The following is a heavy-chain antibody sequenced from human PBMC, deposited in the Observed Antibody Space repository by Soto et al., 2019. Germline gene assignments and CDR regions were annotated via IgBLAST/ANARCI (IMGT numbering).Heavy chain of an antibody. V-gene: IGHV3-30*03. CDR2: ISNDGSNK. CDR3: ARDFRRDGPFDAFDI. J-gene: IGHJ3*02. CDR1: GFTFSSYS. Sequence: SGGSLRLSCAASGFTFSSYSMNWVRQAPGKGLEWVAVISNDGSNKDDADSVKGRFTISRDNSKNTLYLQMNSLRAEDTAVYYCARDFRRDGPFDAFDIWGQGTMVTVSS.